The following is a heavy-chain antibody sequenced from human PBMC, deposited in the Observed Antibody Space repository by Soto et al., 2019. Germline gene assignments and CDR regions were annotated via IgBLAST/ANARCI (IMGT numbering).Heavy chain of an antibody. CDR3: LRGAEYSSGWYVDY. D-gene: IGHD6-19*01. CDR1: GFTFSSYG. V-gene: IGHV3-30*03. CDR2: ISYDGTNK. Sequence: PGGSLRLSCAASGFTFSSYGMHWVRQAPGKGLEWVAVISYDGTNKFYVDSVKGRFTVSRDNYGNVLYLHMNGLRVEDTAVYYCLRGAEYSSGWYVDYWGQGTQVTVSS. J-gene: IGHJ4*02.